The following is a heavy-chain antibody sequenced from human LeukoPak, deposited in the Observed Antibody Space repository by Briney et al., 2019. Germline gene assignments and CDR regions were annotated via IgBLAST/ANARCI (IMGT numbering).Heavy chain of an antibody. CDR3: ARGDLYSSSWYN. D-gene: IGHD6-13*01. CDR1: GGSISSGDNY. CDR2: SYYSGST. J-gene: IGHJ4*02. V-gene: IGHV4-30-4*08. Sequence: SETLSLTCTVSGGSISSGDNYWSWIRQPPGKGLEWIGYSYYSGSTYYNPSLKSRVTISVETSKNQFSLKLRSVTAADTAVYYCARGDLYSSSWYNWGQGTLVTVSS.